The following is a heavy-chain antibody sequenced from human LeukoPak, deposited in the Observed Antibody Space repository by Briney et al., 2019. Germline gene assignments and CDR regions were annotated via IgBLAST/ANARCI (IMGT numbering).Heavy chain of an antibody. CDR3: ARGPILYSSSWYVRY. J-gene: IGHJ4*02. CDR1: GGSFSGYY. D-gene: IGHD6-13*01. CDR2: INHSGST. Sequence: PSETLSLTCAVYGGSFSGYYWSWIRQPPGKGLEWIGEINHSGSTNYNPSLKSRVTISVDTSKNQFSLKLSSATAADTAVYYCARGPILYSSSWYVRYWGQGTLVTVSS. V-gene: IGHV4-34*01.